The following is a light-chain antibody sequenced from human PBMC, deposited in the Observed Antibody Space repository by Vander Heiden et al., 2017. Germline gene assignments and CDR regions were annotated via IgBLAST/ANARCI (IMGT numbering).Light chain of an antibody. CDR1: SSNIGAGYD. CDR3: QSYDSSLSGSV. Sequence: QSVLTQPPPVSGAPGQMVTISCTGSSSNIGAGYDVHWYQQLPGTAPKLLIYGNSNRPSGVPDRFSDSKSGTSASLAITGLQAEDEADYYCQSYDSSLSGSVFGGGTKLTVL. V-gene: IGLV1-40*01. CDR2: GNS. J-gene: IGLJ3*02.